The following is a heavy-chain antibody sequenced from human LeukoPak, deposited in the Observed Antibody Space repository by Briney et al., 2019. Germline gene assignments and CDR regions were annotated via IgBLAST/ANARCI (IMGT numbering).Heavy chain of an antibody. Sequence: GGSLRLSCAASGFTFSSYWMTWVRQAPGKGLEWVANIKQDGSEKYYVDSVKGRFTISRDNAKNSLYLQMNSLGGEDTAVYYCVNLRDCWGQGTLVTVSS. V-gene: IGHV3-7*01. CDR3: VNLRDC. J-gene: IGHJ4*02. CDR2: IKQDGSEK. D-gene: IGHD3-16*01. CDR1: GFTFSSYW.